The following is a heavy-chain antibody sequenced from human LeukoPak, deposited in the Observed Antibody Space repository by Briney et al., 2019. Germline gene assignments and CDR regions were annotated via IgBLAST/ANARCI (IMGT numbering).Heavy chain of an antibody. CDR1: GYTFTSYY. D-gene: IGHD2-21*01. Sequence: ASVKVSCKASGYTFTSYYMHWVRQAPGQGLEWMGIINPSGGSTSYAQKFQGRVTMTRDTSTSTVYMELSSLRSEDTAVYYCARVRARGEEYYYYYGMDVWGQGTTVTVSS. J-gene: IGHJ6*02. CDR3: ARVRARGEEYYYYYGMDV. V-gene: IGHV1-46*01. CDR2: INPSGGST.